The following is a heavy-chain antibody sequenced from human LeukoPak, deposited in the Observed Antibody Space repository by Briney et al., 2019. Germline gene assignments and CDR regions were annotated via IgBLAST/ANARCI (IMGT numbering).Heavy chain of an antibody. D-gene: IGHD2-15*01. Sequence: ASVKVSCKASGYTFTAYYMHWVRQAPGQGFEWMGWINPNTGDTNYAQKFQGRVTMTRDTTISTAYMESSRLTSDDTAVYYCASYPRYVSSPPFDYWGQGTLVTVSS. CDR2: INPNTGDT. CDR3: ASYPRYVSSPPFDY. V-gene: IGHV1-2*02. J-gene: IGHJ4*02. CDR1: GYTFTAYY.